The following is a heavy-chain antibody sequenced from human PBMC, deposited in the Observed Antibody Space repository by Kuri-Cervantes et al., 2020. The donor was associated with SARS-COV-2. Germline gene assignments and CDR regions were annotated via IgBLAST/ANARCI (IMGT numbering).Heavy chain of an antibody. CDR3: ARAPTVTLDY. CDR2: ISSSGSTI. V-gene: IGHV3-48*03. J-gene: IGHJ4*02. CDR1: GFTFSSYE. Sequence: GESLKISCAASGFTFSSYEMNWVRQAPGKGQEWVSYISSSGSTIYYADSAKGRFTISRDNAKNSLYLQMNSLRAEDTAAYYCARAPTVTLDYWGQGTLVTVSS. D-gene: IGHD4-17*01.